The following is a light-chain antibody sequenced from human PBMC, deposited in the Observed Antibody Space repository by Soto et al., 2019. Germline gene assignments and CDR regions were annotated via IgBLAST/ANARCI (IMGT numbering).Light chain of an antibody. Sequence: EILMTQSPATLSVSPGERATLSCRASQSVNIHLAWYQQKPGQAPRLLIYGASARATGIPAKLSGRGSGTEFTLTISSPQADDYATFYCQQYHTDWTFGQGTKVDIK. CDR2: GAS. CDR1: QSVNIH. V-gene: IGKV3D-15*01. CDR3: QQYHTDWT. J-gene: IGKJ1*01.